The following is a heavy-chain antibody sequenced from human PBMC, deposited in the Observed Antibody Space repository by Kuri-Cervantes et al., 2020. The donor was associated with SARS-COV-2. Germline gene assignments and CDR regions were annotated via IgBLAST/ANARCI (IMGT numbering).Heavy chain of an antibody. Sequence: LSLTCAASGFTFSSYAMHWVRQAPGKGLEWVAVISYDGSNKYYADSVKGRFTISRDNAKNSLYLQMNSLRAEDTAVYYCARLNAFDIWGQGTMVTVSS. J-gene: IGHJ3*02. V-gene: IGHV3-30-3*01. CDR2: ISYDGSNK. CDR3: ARLNAFDI. CDR1: GFTFSSYA.